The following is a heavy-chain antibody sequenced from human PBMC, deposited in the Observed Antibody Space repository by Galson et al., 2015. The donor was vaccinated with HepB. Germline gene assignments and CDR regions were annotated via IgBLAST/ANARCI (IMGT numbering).Heavy chain of an antibody. D-gene: IGHD1-26*01. CDR1: GFTFSSYA. V-gene: IGHV3-30-3*01. Sequence: SLRLSCAASGFTFSSYAMHWVRQAPGKGLEWVAVISYDGSNKYYADSVKGRFTISRDNSKNTLYLQMNSLRAEDTAVHYCARDRGYSGSERLDYWGQGTLVTVSS. J-gene: IGHJ4*02. CDR3: ARDRGYSGSERLDY. CDR2: ISYDGSNK.